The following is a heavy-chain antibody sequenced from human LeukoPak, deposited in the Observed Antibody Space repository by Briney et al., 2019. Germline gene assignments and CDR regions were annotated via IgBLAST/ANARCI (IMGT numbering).Heavy chain of an antibody. CDR1: GYTFTSYY. Sequence: AASVEVSCKASGYTFTSYYTHWVRQAPGQGLEWMGIIKPSGGSTLYAQKFQGRVTVTSDMSTSTVYVELSSLRSEDTAVYYCARAVFGVVIGHPFDYWGQGTLVTVSS. J-gene: IGHJ4*02. D-gene: IGHD3-3*01. CDR2: IKPSGGST. CDR3: ARAVFGVVIGHPFDY. V-gene: IGHV1-46*01.